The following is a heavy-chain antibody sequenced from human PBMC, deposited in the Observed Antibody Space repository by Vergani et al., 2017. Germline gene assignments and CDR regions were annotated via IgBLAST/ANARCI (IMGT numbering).Heavy chain of an antibody. CDR1: GGSISSYY. D-gene: IGHD3-10*01. V-gene: IGHV4-59*01. J-gene: IGHJ4*02. CDR2: IYYSGST. CDR3: ARGQGLLWFGESPPPDY. Sequence: QVQLQESGPGLVKPSETLSLTCTVSGGSISSYYWSWIRQPPGKGLEWIGYIYYSGSTNYNPSLKSRVTISVDTSKNQFSLKLSSVTAADTAVYYCARGQGLLWFGESPPPDYWGQGTLVTVSS.